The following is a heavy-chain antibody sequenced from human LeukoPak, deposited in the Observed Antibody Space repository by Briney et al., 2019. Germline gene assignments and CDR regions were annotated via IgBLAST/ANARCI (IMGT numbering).Heavy chain of an antibody. J-gene: IGHJ4*02. CDR1: GGSISNYN. D-gene: IGHD6-6*01. Sequence: PSETLSLTCTVSGGSISNYNWTWIRQPPGKGLEWFGYNYNSGNTNYNPSLKSRVTISLDTPKNQFTLKQTSVTAADTAVYYCARRVAVRPRYYFDCWGQGTLVTVSS. CDR3: ARRVAVRPRYYFDC. V-gene: IGHV4-59*08. CDR2: NYNSGNT.